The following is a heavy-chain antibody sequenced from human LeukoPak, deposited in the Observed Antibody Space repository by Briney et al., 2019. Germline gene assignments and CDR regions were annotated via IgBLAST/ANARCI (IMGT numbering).Heavy chain of an antibody. CDR1: GFTFSNAW. J-gene: IGHJ4*02. D-gene: IGHD3-22*01. CDR2: IKSKTDGGTT. CDR3: TTVLGYDSSGYL. Sequence: PGGSLRLSCAASGFTFSNAWMSWVRQAPGKGLEWVGRIKSKTDGGTTDYAAPVKGRFTISSDDSKNTLYLQMNSLKTEDTAVYYCTTVLGYDSSGYLWGQGTLVTVSS. V-gene: IGHV3-15*01.